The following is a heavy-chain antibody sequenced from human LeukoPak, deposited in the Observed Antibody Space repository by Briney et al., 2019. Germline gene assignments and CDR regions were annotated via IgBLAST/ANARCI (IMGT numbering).Heavy chain of an antibody. CDR2: IRQDGTEK. Sequence: GGSLRLSCAASGFTFSSYSMNWVRQAPGKGLEWVANIRQDGTEKYYVDSLNGRFTISRDNAKNSLYLQMNSLRAEDTAVYYCARDKYGSGSYSWSKRLDSWGQGTLVTVSS. CDR3: ARDKYGSGSYSWSKRLDS. CDR1: GFTFSSYS. J-gene: IGHJ4*02. V-gene: IGHV3-7*01. D-gene: IGHD3-10*01.